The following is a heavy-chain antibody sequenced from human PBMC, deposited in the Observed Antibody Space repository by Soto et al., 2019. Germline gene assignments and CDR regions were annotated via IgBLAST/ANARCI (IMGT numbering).Heavy chain of an antibody. CDR3: AKDPIPIYGSGSYWGWYFDY. D-gene: IGHD3-10*01. CDR1: GFTFSSYA. Sequence: EVQLLESGGGLVQPGGSLRLSCAASGFTFSSYAMSWVRQAPGKGLEWVSAISGSGGSTYYADSVKGRFTISRDNSKNTLYLQMNSLRAEDTAVYYCAKDPIPIYGSGSYWGWYFDYWGQGTLVTVSS. V-gene: IGHV3-23*01. CDR2: ISGSGGST. J-gene: IGHJ4*02.